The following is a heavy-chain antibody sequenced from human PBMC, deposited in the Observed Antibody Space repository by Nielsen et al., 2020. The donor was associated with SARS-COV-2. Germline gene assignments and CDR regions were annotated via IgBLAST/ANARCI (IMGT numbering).Heavy chain of an antibody. J-gene: IGHJ5*02. CDR1: GFTFSSYA. D-gene: IGHD3-3*01. V-gene: IGHV3-23*01. Sequence: GESLKISCAASGFTFSSYAMSWVRQAPGKGLEWVSAISGSGGSTYYADSVKGRFTISRDNSKNTLYLQMNSLRAEDTAVYYCAKGIGEYYDFWSGPSWFDPWGQGTLVTVSS. CDR2: ISGSGGST. CDR3: AKGIGEYYDFWSGPSWFDP.